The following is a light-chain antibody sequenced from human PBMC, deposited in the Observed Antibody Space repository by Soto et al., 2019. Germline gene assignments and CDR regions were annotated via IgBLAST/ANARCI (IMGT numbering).Light chain of an antibody. V-gene: IGKV3-20*01. J-gene: IGKJ1*01. CDR3: HQYDESPWT. Sequence: EIVLTQSPGTLSVSPGERATLSCRASQSVSSSYFAWYQQKPGQAPRLLIYGASSRATGIPDRFSGSGSGTDFTLTISRLEPEDLAVYYCHQYDESPWTFGQGTKVEIK. CDR1: QSVSSSY. CDR2: GAS.